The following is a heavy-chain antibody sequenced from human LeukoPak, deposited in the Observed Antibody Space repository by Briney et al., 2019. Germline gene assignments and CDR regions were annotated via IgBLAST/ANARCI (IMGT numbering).Heavy chain of an antibody. CDR2: ISSGSSTI. D-gene: IGHD3-22*01. V-gene: IGHV3-48*01. J-gene: IGHJ4*02. CDR3: ARDYYDSSGDY. CDR1: GFTFSNYG. Sequence: GGSLRLSCAASGFTFSNYGMNWVRQAPGKGLECVSYISSGSSTIYYADSVKDRFTISRDNAKNLLYLQMNSLRAEDTAVYYCARDYYDSSGDYWGQGTLVTVSS.